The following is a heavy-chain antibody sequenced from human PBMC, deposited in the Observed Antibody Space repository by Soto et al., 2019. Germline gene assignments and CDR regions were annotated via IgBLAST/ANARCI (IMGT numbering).Heavy chain of an antibody. CDR2: ISSSSSYI. V-gene: IGHV3-21*01. Sequence: PGGALRLSCAASGFTFSSYSMNWVRQAPGKGLEWVSSISSSSSYIYYADSVKGRFTISRDNAKNSLYLQMNSLRAEDTAVYYCLRAPSSSGGLQTHWFDPYDQGTLFT. CDR1: GFTFSSYS. CDR3: LRAPSSSGGLQTHWFDP. J-gene: IGHJ5*02. D-gene: IGHD6-6*01.